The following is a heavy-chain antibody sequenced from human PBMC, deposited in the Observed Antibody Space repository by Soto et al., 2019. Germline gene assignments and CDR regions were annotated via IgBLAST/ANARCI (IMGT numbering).Heavy chain of an antibody. D-gene: IGHD3-22*01. CDR1: GYTFTGYY. CDR2: INPNSGGT. CDR3: ARDKGDREYYYDSSGSGLDY. J-gene: IGHJ4*02. V-gene: IGHV1-2*04. Sequence: ASVKVSCKASGYTFTGYYMHWVRQAPGQGLEWMGWINPNSGGTNYAQKFQGWVTMTRDTSISTAYMELSSLRSEDTAVYYCARDKGDREYYYDSSGSGLDYWGQGTLVTVSS.